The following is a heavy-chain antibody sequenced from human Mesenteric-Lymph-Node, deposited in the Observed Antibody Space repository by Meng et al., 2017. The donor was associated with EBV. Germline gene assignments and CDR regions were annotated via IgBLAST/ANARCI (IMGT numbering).Heavy chain of an antibody. CDR2: VSYSGTT. CDR1: GGFIRRSGFY. J-gene: IGHJ4*02. D-gene: IGHD3-3*01. Sequence: QTQESGPRLVKLSETLSLTDTVSGGFIRRSGFYWGWIRQPPGKGLEWIGRVSYSGTTSYNPSLRSRVTISADTSKNQFSLRLTSLTAADTAIYYCAGRGFYTLFDYWGQGTLVTVSS. V-gene: IGHV4-39*07. CDR3: AGRGFYTLFDY.